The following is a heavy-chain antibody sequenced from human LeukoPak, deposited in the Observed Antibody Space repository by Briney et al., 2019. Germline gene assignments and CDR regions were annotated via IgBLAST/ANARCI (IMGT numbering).Heavy chain of an antibody. CDR3: ARRLPYSGSYKLGWFDP. CDR2: MNPNSGNT. D-gene: IGHD1-26*01. J-gene: IGHJ5*02. Sequence: ASVKVSCKASGYTFTSYAMNWVRQATGQGLEWMGWMNPNSGNTGYAQKFQGRVTITRNTSISTAYMELSSLRSEDTAVYYCARRLPYSGSYKLGWFDPWGQGTLVTVSS. CDR1: GYTFTSYA. V-gene: IGHV1-8*03.